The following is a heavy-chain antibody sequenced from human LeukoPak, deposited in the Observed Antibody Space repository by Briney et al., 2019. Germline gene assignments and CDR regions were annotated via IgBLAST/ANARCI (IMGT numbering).Heavy chain of an antibody. Sequence: PAGGSLRLSCLASDFTFGDYTMSWFRQAPGKGLEWVGFIRTKAYGGTTDYAASVKGRFTNSSDVSKTITYLQMNSLKTEDTAVYYCARALYSSSWYNYFGYWGQGTLVTVSS. CDR2: IRTKAYGGTT. CDR3: ARALYSSSWYNYFGY. D-gene: IGHD6-13*01. V-gene: IGHV3-49*03. CDR1: DFTFGDYT. J-gene: IGHJ4*02.